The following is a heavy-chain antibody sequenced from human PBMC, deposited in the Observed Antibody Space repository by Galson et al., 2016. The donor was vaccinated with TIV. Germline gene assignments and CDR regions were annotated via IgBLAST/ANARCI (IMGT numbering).Heavy chain of an antibody. V-gene: IGHV1-69*04. Sequence: SVKVSCKASGGTFSSYALSWVRQAPGQGLEWMGRIIPILGMTNYAQRFQGRVTITADRSATTAYMELNSLRSEDAAVYYCARSPHSAYGTFSDYWGQGTLVTVSS. CDR2: IIPILGMT. J-gene: IGHJ4*02. D-gene: IGHD5-12*01. CDR3: ARSPHSAYGTFSDY. CDR1: GGTFSSYA.